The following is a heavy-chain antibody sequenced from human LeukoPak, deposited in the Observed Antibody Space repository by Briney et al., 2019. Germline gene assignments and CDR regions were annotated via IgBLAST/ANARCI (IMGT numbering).Heavy chain of an antibody. CDR2: IKHDGSEK. CDR3: ATDRGWRTSGYYLYYFEY. D-gene: IGHD3-3*01. J-gene: IGHJ4*02. V-gene: IGHV3-7*01. CDR1: GFIFTNYF. Sequence: PGGSLRLSCAASGFIFTNYFMSWVRQAPGKGLEWVASIKHDGSEKYYVDSVRGRFTISRDNTMNSLYLQMSSLRGEDTAVYYCATDRGWRTSGYYLYYFEYWGQGTLVTYSS.